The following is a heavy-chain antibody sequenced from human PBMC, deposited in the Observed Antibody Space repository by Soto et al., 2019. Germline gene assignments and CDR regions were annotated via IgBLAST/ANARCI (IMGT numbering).Heavy chain of an antibody. CDR1: GGSFSGYY. CDR3: ASRPGYCSGGSCYPSSTTYYFDY. J-gene: IGHJ4*02. CDR2: INHSGST. D-gene: IGHD2-15*01. V-gene: IGHV4-34*01. Sequence: QVQLQQWGAGLLKPSETLSLTCAVYGGSFSGYYWSWIRQPPGKGLEWIGEINHSGSTNYNPSHKSRGTASVDTSKNQFSLQLRSAAPADAAVYYCASRPGYCSGGSCYPSSTTYYFDYWGEGTLVTVSA.